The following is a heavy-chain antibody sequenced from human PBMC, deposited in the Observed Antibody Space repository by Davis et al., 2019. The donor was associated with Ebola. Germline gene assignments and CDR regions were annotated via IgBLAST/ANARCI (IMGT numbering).Heavy chain of an antibody. D-gene: IGHD3-9*01. CDR2: ISGFNTNT. V-gene: IGHV1-18*04. CDR1: GYTFTSYG. CDR3: ARAPNYDVLTGTSSYYFDY. J-gene: IGHJ4*02. Sequence: ASGKVSCKSSGYTFTSYGLVWVRQAPGLGLEWMGWISGFNTNTNFAQKFQGRVTVSKDTSTNTAYMDLRSLTSDDTAIYYCARAPNYDVLTGTSSYYFDYWGQGTLVTVSS.